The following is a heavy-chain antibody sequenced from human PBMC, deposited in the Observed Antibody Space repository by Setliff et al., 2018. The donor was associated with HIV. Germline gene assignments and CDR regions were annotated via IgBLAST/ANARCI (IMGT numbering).Heavy chain of an antibody. V-gene: IGHV1-46*01. CDR3: ASAGAWQRNALDI. Sequence: ASVKVSCKPSGYSFTNHYMHWVRQAPGQGLEWMGVINPTGGSTRNTQKFQGRVAMTRDTSTSKVYMEPSSLRSEDTAVYYCASAGAWQRNALDIWGQGTMVTVSS. CDR2: INPTGGST. CDR1: GYSFTNHY. D-gene: IGHD5-12*01. J-gene: IGHJ3*02.